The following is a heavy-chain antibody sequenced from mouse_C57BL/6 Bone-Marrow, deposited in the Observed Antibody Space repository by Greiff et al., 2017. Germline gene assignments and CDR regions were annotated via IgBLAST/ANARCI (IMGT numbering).Heavy chain of an antibody. CDR2: ISSGGSYT. CDR3: ARLDY. V-gene: IGHV5-6*01. CDR1: GFTFSSYG. Sequence: EVQGVESGGDLVKPGGSLKLSCAASGFTFSSYGMSWVRQTPDQRLEWVATISSGGSYTYYPDSVKGRFTISRDNAKNTLYLQMSSLKSEDTAMYYCARLDYWGQGTTLTGSS. J-gene: IGHJ2*01.